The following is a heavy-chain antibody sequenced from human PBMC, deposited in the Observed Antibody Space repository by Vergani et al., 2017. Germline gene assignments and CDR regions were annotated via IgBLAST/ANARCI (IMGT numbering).Heavy chain of an antibody. CDR3: ARGNPYVDFDI. CDR1: GVSFNSGSYY. CDR2: IHTNGVI. J-gene: IGHJ3*02. V-gene: IGHV4-61*02. Sequence: QLQLQESGPGLVKPSETLSLTCTVSGVSFNSGSYYWSWLRPPAGKRLEWIGRIHTNGVIHYTPSLNTLATISVDTSRNQISLKLTSVTATDTAIYFCARGNPYVDFDIWGQGTMITVSS. D-gene: IGHD3-16*01.